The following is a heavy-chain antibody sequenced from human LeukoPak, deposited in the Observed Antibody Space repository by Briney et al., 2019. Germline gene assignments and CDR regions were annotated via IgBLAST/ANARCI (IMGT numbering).Heavy chain of an antibody. CDR3: ARLDFRELFLSY. CDR2: IYYTGST. Sequence: KASETLSLTCTVSGGSVSSGSYYWSWIRQPPGKGLEWIGFIYYTGSTNYNPSLKSRVTISVDTSKNQFSLKMSSVSAADTAVYYCARLDFRELFLSYWGQGTLVTVSS. D-gene: IGHD3-10*01. CDR1: GGSVSSGSYY. V-gene: IGHV4-61*01. J-gene: IGHJ4*02.